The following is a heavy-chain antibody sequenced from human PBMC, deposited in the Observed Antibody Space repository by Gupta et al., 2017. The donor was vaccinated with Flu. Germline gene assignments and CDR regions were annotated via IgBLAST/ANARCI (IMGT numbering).Heavy chain of an antibody. CDR2: IHSREGT. Sequence: GGSISNYYWSWIRQPAGKGLEWIGRIHSREGTNDNPSLKSRLTLSVETSKNQFSLRLTSVTAADTAVYYCARDSWDDSGYFYPLGQWGQGMLVSVSS. CDR1: GGSISNYY. V-gene: IGHV4-4*07. J-gene: IGHJ4*02. D-gene: IGHD5-12*01. CDR3: ARDSWDDSGYFYPLGQ.